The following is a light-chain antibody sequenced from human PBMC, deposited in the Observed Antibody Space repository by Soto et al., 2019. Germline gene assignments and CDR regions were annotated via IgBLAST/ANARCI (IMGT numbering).Light chain of an antibody. J-gene: IGLJ2*01. CDR3: SSYTSSSTLE. CDR1: SSDVGGYNY. Sequence: QSVLTQTASVSGSPGQSITIYCTGTSSDVGGYNYVSWYQQHPGKAPKLMIYEVSNRHSGVSNRFSGSKSGNTASLTISGLQAEYEAEYYCSSYTSSSTLEFGGGAKLTVL. V-gene: IGLV2-14*01. CDR2: EVS.